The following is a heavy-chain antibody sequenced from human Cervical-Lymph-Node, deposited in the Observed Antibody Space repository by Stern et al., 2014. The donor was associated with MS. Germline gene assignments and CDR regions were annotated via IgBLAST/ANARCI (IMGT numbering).Heavy chain of an antibody. CDR2: INMDGSKT. Sequence: QLVESGGGVVQPGGSLRLSCGVSGFTFNKFWMHWVRQVPGMGLMWVSRINMDGSKTDYADSVQGRFTISRDNTKDTVYLQMDSLRPDDTAVYYCARDYGGYFDNWGQGTLVTVSP. D-gene: IGHD4/OR15-4a*01. CDR1: GFTFNKFW. V-gene: IGHV3-74*01. CDR3: ARDYGGYFDN. J-gene: IGHJ4*02.